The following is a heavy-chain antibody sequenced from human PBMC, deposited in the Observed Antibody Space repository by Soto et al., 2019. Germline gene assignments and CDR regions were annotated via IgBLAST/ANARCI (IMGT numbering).Heavy chain of an antibody. CDR1: GYTFTSYD. Sequence: QVQLVQSGAEVKKPGASVKVSCKASGYTFTSYDINRVRQATGQGLEWMGWMNPNSGNTGYAQKFQGRVTMTRNTSISTAYMELSSLRSEDTAVYYCARAAPDYDYIWGSYRSDYWGQGTLVTVSS. CDR2: MNPNSGNT. CDR3: ARAAPDYDYIWGSYRSDY. J-gene: IGHJ4*02. D-gene: IGHD3-16*02. V-gene: IGHV1-8*01.